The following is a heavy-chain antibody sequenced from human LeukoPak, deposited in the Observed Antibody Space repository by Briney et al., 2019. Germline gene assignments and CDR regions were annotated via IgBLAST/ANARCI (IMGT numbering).Heavy chain of an antibody. D-gene: IGHD2-2*01. CDR3: ARGTMPSYYFDY. J-gene: IGHJ4*02. CDR2: INHSGST. CDR1: GGSFSGYY. V-gene: IGHV4-34*01. Sequence: SETLSLTCAVYGGSFSGYYWSWIRQPPGKGLEWIGEINHSGSTNYNSSLKSRVTISVDTSKNQFSLKLSSVTAADTAVYYCARGTMPSYYFDYWGQGTLVTVSS.